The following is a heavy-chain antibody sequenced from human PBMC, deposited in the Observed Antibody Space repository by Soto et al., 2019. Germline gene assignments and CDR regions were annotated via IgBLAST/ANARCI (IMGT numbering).Heavy chain of an antibody. Sequence: QVQLQESGPGLVKPSETLSLTCTVSGGSVSSANYYWSWIRQPPGKGLEWIGFIYYSGTTYYNPSLKSRVTISLDSSKNQFSLKLSSVTAADTAVYYCARVKCSGGTCDKPFAYWGQGTLVTVSS. V-gene: IGHV4-61*01. J-gene: IGHJ4*02. CDR3: ARVKCSGGTCDKPFAY. CDR2: IYYSGTT. D-gene: IGHD2-15*01. CDR1: GGSVSSANYY.